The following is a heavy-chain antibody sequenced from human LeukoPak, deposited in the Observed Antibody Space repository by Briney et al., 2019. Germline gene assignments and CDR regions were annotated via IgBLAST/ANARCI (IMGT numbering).Heavy chain of an antibody. V-gene: IGHV3-23*01. CDR1: GFTFSSSA. J-gene: IGHJ6*03. D-gene: IGHD2-2*01. CDR2: ISGSGGST. Sequence: GGSLRLSCAASGFTFSSSAMSWVRHAPGKGLEWVSAISGSGGSTYYADSVKGRFTISRDNSKNTLYLQMNSLRAEDTAVYYCAKFIPVVPAARYMDVWGKGTTVTVSS. CDR3: AKFIPVVPAARYMDV.